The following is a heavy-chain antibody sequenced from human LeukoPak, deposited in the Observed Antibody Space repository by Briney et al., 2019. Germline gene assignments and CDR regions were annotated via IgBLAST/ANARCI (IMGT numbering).Heavy chain of an antibody. CDR3: ARAYGDYGGPDAFDI. Sequence: SETLSLTCAVYGESFSGYYWSWIRQPPGKGLEWIGEINHSGSTNYNPSLKSRVTISVDTSKNQFSLKLSSVTAADTAVYYCARAYGDYGGPDAFDIWGQGTMVTVSS. J-gene: IGHJ3*02. V-gene: IGHV4-34*01. D-gene: IGHD4-17*01. CDR2: INHSGST. CDR1: GESFSGYY.